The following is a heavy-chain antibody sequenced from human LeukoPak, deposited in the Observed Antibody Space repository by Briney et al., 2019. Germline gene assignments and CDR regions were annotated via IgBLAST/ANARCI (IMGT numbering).Heavy chain of an antibody. CDR2: IYYSGST. CDR3: ARQVASHLNDFWSGYLSAGAFDI. Sequence: SETLSLTCTVSGGSINSYYWSWVRQPPGKGLEWIGYIYYSGSTNYNPSLKSRVTISVDTSKNQFSLKLSSVTAADTAVYYCARQVASHLNDFWSGYLSAGAFDIWGQGTMVTVSS. CDR1: GGSINSYY. D-gene: IGHD3-3*01. V-gene: IGHV4-59*08. J-gene: IGHJ3*02.